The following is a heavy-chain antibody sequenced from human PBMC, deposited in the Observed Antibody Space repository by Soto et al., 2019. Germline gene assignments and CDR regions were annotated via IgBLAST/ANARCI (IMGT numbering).Heavy chain of an antibody. Sequence: PGGSLRLSCAASGFTFTDYAMSWVRQAPGKGLECVSIIGGRGGHTSYADSVKGRFTISRDNSKNTVYLQMHSLTAEDTAVYYCARAYYGSGSTTVYYFDYWGQGTLVTGSS. D-gene: IGHD3-10*01. CDR2: IGGRGGHT. CDR3: ARAYYGSGSTTVYYFDY. J-gene: IGHJ4*02. CDR1: GFTFTDYA. V-gene: IGHV3-23*01.